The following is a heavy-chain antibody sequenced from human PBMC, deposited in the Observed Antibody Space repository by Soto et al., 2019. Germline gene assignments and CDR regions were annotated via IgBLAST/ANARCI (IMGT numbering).Heavy chain of an antibody. V-gene: IGHV3-33*01. J-gene: IGHJ4*02. CDR2: IWSDGSNK. Sequence: QVQLVESGGDVVQPGRSLRLSCAASGFTFSSYDMHWVRQAPGKGLEWVALIWSDGSNKDYADSVKGRFTISRDNSKSTLYLQMNRLRAEDTAGYYCARDRQGGGNHFYYWGQGTLVTLSS. CDR3: ARDRQGGGNHFYY. CDR1: GFTFSSYD. D-gene: IGHD3-16*01.